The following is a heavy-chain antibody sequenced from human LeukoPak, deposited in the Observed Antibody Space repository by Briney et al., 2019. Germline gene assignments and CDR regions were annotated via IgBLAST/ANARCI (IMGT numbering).Heavy chain of an antibody. Sequence: SETLSLTCTVSGGSISSYYWSWVRQPPGKGLEWIGYIYYSGSTNYNPSLKSRVNISVDTSKNQFSLKLSSVTAADTAVYFCARGLVDYELPKGYIDYWGQGTMVTVSS. CDR3: ARGLVDYELPKGYIDY. CDR2: IYYSGST. D-gene: IGHD4-17*01. V-gene: IGHV4-59*01. J-gene: IGHJ4*02. CDR1: GGSISSYY.